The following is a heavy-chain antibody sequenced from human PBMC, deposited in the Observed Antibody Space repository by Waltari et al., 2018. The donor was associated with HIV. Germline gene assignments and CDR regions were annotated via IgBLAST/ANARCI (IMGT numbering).Heavy chain of an antibody. CDR2: VSYSGNT. D-gene: IGHD3-10*01. CDR3: ATKLSGKGWFDP. Sequence: QVQLQESAPGLVTPSETLSLTCTVSGGSITLDSWTCIRQPPGKGLEWIGYVSYSGNTNYNPSLKSRVTISVDTSKDQFSLKLSSVTAADTAVYYCATKLSGKGWFDPWGQGTLVTVSS. CDR1: GGSITLDS. J-gene: IGHJ5*02. V-gene: IGHV4-59*01.